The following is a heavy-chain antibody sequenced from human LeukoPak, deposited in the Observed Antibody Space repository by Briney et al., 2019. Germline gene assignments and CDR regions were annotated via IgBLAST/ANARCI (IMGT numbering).Heavy chain of an antibody. J-gene: IGHJ4*02. CDR3: AREVGRGYCSSTSCYLVDSDGYNDEVLGY. CDR2: ISSSSSYI. CDR1: GFTFSSYS. Sequence: NAGGSLRLSCAASGFTFSSYSMNWVRQAPGKGLEWVSSISSSSSYIYYADSVKGRFTISRDNAKNSLYLQMNSLRAEDTAVYYCAREVGRGYCSSTSCYLVDSDGYNDEVLGYWGQGTLVTVSS. V-gene: IGHV3-21*01. D-gene: IGHD2-2*03.